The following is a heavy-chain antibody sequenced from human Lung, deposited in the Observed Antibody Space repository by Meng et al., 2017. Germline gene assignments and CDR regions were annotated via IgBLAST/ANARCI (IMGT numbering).Heavy chain of an antibody. Sequence: QTQLQQWGAGLLKPSVTLSLTCVVSGGSFSDYYWSWIRQPPGKGLEWIGEINHSGSTNYNPSLESRATISVDTSQNNLSLKLSSVTAADSAVYYCARGPTTMAHDFNYWGQGTLVTVSS. CDR1: GGSFSDYY. V-gene: IGHV4-34*01. J-gene: IGHJ4*02. CDR2: INHSGST. D-gene: IGHD4-11*01. CDR3: ARGPTTMAHDFNY.